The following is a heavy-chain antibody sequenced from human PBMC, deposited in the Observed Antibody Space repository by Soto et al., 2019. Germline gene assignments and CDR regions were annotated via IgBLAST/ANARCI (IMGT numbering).Heavy chain of an antibody. Sequence: ASVKVSCKASGYTFTGYYMHWVRQAPGQGLEWMGWINPNSGGTNYAQKFQGWVTMTRDTSISTAYMELSRLRSDDTAVYYCARPLGYCSGGSCPDDAFDIWGQGTMVTVSS. CDR1: GYTFTGYY. D-gene: IGHD2-15*01. CDR2: INPNSGGT. J-gene: IGHJ3*02. V-gene: IGHV1-2*04. CDR3: ARPLGYCSGGSCPDDAFDI.